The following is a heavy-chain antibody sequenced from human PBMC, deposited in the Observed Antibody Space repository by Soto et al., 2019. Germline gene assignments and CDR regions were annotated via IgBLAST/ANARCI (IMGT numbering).Heavy chain of an antibody. CDR2: INPNSGGT. Sequence: GASVKVSCKASGYTFIGYYIHWVRQAPGQGLEWMGWINPNSGGTNYAQRFQCWVTMTRDRSISTAYMELSRLKSDDTAVYYCARVGGGLASLGYYGMDVWGQGTTVTVSS. J-gene: IGHJ6*02. V-gene: IGHV1-2*04. D-gene: IGHD3-10*01. CDR3: ARVGGGLASLGYYGMDV. CDR1: GYTFIGYY.